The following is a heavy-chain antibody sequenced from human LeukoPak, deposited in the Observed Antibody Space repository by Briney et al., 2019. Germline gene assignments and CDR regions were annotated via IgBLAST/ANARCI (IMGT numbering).Heavy chain of an antibody. CDR2: IYHSGST. J-gene: IGHJ4*02. V-gene: IGHV4-34*01. CDR3: ARDRALDYSQAAYYFDY. D-gene: IGHD4-11*01. Sequence: SETLSLTCAVYGGSFSGYYWSWIRQPPGKGLEWIGYIYHSGSTYYNPSLKSRVTISVDRSKNQFSLKLSSVTAADTAVYYCARDRALDYSQAAYYFDYWGQGTLVTVSS. CDR1: GGSFSGYY.